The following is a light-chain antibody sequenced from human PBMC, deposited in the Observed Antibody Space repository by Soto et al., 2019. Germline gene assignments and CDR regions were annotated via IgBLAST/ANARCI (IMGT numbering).Light chain of an antibody. Sequence: EIVLTQSPATLSLSPGERATLSCRASQSVSSYLAWYQQKPGQAPRLLIYDASNRATGIPARFSGSGSGTDFTLTTISLEPEDFAVYYCQQRSNWPLALTFGGGTKVEIK. CDR1: QSVSSY. V-gene: IGKV3-11*01. CDR2: DAS. CDR3: QQRSNWPLALT. J-gene: IGKJ4*01.